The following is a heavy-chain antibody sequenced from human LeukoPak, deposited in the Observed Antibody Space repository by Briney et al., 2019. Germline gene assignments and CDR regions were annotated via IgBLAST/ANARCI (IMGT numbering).Heavy chain of an antibody. Sequence: GGSLRLSCAASGFSLSSYWMHWVRQVPGKGLVWVSRIKTDGSGANYADSVTGRFTISRDNVKNTLFLQMNSLRVEDTAVYYCGRDLVYGSGSLDNWGQGTLVTVSS. CDR1: GFSLSSYW. D-gene: IGHD3-10*01. V-gene: IGHV3-74*01. CDR3: GRDLVYGSGSLDN. J-gene: IGHJ4*02. CDR2: IKTDGSGA.